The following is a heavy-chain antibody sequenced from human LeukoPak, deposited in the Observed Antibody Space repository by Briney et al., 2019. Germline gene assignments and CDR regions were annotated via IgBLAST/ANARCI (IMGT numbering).Heavy chain of an antibody. Sequence: PGGSLRLSCAASGFTFSSYATNWVRQAPGKGLEWVSSISGSGGDTYYADSVTGRFTISRDNSKNTLYLEMDSLRAEDTAVYYCAKGKRRQRADDAFDIWGQGTMVTVSS. CDR1: GFTFSSYA. V-gene: IGHV3-23*01. J-gene: IGHJ3*02. CDR2: ISGSGGDT. CDR3: AKGKRRQRADDAFDI.